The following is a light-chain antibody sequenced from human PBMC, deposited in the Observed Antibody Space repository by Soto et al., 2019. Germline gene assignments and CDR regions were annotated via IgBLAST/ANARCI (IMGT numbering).Light chain of an antibody. V-gene: IGKV3-15*01. CDR1: QSVSSN. CDR3: QQYNNWPLT. CDR2: GAS. Sequence: ETVMTQSPATLSVSPGERATLSCRASQSVSSNLAWYQQRPGQAPRLLIYGASTRAAGIPARFSGSGSGTELTLTISSLPSEDFAVYYCQQYNNWPLTFGGGTKVEIK. J-gene: IGKJ4*01.